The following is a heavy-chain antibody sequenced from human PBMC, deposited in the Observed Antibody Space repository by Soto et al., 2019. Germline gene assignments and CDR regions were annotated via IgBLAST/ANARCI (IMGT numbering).Heavy chain of an antibody. CDR3: ARGAPVFIQQ. J-gene: IGHJ1*01. D-gene: IGHD3-10*01. Sequence: LSLTCAVSGGSISSGGYSWSWIRQPPGKGLEWIGYIYHSGSTYYNPSLKSRVTISVDRSKNQFSLKLSSVTAADTAVYYCARGAPVFIQQWGQGTLVTVSS. V-gene: IGHV4-30-2*01. CDR2: IYHSGST. CDR1: GGSISSGGYS.